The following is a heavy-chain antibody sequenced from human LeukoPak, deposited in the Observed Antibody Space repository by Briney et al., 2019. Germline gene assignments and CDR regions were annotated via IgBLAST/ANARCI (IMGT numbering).Heavy chain of an antibody. J-gene: IGHJ5*02. Sequence: SETLSLTCAVYGGSFSGYYCSWIRQPPGKGLEWNGEINHSGSTNYNPSLRSRVTISVATSKNQYSLKLSSVTAADTAVYYCARGHLIVVVPAAIIGGWFDPWGQGTLVTVSS. D-gene: IGHD2-2*01. CDR1: GGSFSGYY. CDR3: ARGHLIVVVPAAIIGGWFDP. CDR2: INHSGST. V-gene: IGHV4-34*01.